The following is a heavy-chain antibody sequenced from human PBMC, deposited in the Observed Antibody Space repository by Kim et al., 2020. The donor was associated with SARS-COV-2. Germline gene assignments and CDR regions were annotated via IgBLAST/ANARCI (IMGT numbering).Heavy chain of an antibody. V-gene: IGHV1-24*01. D-gene: IGHD3-10*01. CDR1: GYTLTELS. Sequence: ASVKVSCKVSGYTLTELSMHWVRQAPGKGLEWMGGFDPEDGETIYAQKFQGRVTMTEDTSTDTAYMELSSLRSEDTAVYYCATDPLWFGELAAGYWGQGTLLADSS. CDR3: ATDPLWFGELAAGY. J-gene: IGHJ4*02. CDR2: FDPEDGET.